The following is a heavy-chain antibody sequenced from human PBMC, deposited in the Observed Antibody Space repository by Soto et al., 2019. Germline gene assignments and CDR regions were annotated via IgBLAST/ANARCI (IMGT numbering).Heavy chain of an antibody. J-gene: IGHJ4*02. Sequence: PSSSXSLTWTFGVCCINSGSFYLTWIRQLPGKGLEWIGTIYTDGGTDYSPSLKSRITMSLDTSKNHFSLRLTSVTAADTAVYYCERGIVEWYNEYWGQRPLV. CDR2: IYTDGGT. CDR3: ERGIVEWYNEY. D-gene: IGHD1-1*01. V-gene: IGHV4-31*02. CDR1: VCCINSGSFY.